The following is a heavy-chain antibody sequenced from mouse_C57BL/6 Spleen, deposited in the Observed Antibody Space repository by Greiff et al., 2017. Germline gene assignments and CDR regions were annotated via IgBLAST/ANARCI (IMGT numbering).Heavy chain of an antibody. D-gene: IGHD2-3*01. CDR1: GYAFSSYW. Sequence: QVQLKQSGAELVKPGASVKISCKASGYAFSSYWMNWVKQRPGKGLEWIGQIYPGDGDTNYNGKFKGKATLTADKSSSTAYMQLSSLTSEDSAVYCCARECYYNWYFDVWGTGTTVTVSS. CDR2: IYPGDGDT. J-gene: IGHJ1*03. V-gene: IGHV1-80*01. CDR3: ARECYYNWYFDV.